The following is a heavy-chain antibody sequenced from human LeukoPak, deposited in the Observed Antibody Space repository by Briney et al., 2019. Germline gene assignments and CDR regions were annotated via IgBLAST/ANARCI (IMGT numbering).Heavy chain of an antibody. CDR3: ARALYDSSGYYYVGIDY. CDR1: GGTFSSYA. V-gene: IGHV1-69*05. D-gene: IGHD3-22*01. Sequence: SVKVSCRASGGTFSSYAISWVRQAPGQGLEWMGRIIPIFGTANYAQKFQGRVTITTDESTSTAYMELSSLRSEDTAVYYCARALYDSSGYYYVGIDYWGQGTLVTVSS. CDR2: IIPIFGTA. J-gene: IGHJ4*02.